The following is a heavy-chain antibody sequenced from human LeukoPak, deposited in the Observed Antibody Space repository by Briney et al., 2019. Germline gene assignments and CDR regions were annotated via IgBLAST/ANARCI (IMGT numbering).Heavy chain of an antibody. V-gene: IGHV3-53*01. Sequence: GGSLRLSCAASGFTVSSNYMSWVRQAPGKGLEWVSVIYSGGSTYYADSVKGRFTISRDNSKNTLYLQMNSLRAEDTAVYYCARDGRYYYGSGSYYHADWGQGTLVTVSS. CDR1: GFTVSSNY. D-gene: IGHD3-10*01. CDR2: IYSGGST. CDR3: ARDGRYYYGSGSYYHAD. J-gene: IGHJ4*02.